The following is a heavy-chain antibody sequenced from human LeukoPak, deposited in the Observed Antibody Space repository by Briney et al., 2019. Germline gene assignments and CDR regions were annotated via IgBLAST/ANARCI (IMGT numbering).Heavy chain of an antibody. CDR3: ARVYAVAYGDYLDY. Sequence: GGSLRLSCAASGFTFSSYWMSWVRQAPGKGLEWVANIKQDGSEKYYVDSVKGRFTISRGNAKNSLYLQMNSLRAEDTAVYYCARVYAVAYGDYLDYWGQGTLVTVSS. CDR1: GFTFSSYW. CDR2: IKQDGSEK. J-gene: IGHJ4*02. D-gene: IGHD4-17*01. V-gene: IGHV3-7*01.